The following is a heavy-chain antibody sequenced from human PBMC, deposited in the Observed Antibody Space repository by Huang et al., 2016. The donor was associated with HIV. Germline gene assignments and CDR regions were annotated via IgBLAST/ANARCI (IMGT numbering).Heavy chain of an antibody. CDR1: GGSISSSSYY. V-gene: IGHV4-39*01. CDR3: AAHGRIVGIPAAPLRFDP. Sequence: QLQLQESGPGLVKPSETLSLTCTVSGGSISSSSYYWCWLRQPPGKGLEWIGSIYHSGTTYYNPSLKSRVTISVDTSRTQFSLKLRSVTAAYTAVYYCAAHGRIVGIPAAPLRFDPWGQGTLVTVSS. J-gene: IGHJ5*02. D-gene: IGHD6-13*01. CDR2: IYHSGTT.